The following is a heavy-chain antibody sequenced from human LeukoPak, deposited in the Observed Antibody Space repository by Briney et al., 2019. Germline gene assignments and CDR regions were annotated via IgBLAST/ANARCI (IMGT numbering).Heavy chain of an antibody. CDR3: VKDTEDYFDY. V-gene: IGHV3-30*01. J-gene: IGHJ4*02. D-gene: IGHD2-8*02. CDR1: GFTFSSYA. Sequence: GGSLRLSCAASGFTFSSYAMHWVRQAPGKGLEWVAVISYDGSNKYYADSVKGRFTISRDNAKNSLYLQMNSLRAEDTALYYCVKDTEDYFDYWGQGTLVTVSP. CDR2: ISYDGSNK.